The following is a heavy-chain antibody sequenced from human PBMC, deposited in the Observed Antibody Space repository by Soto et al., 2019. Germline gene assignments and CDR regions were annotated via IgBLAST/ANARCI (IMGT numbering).Heavy chain of an antibody. Sequence: SAKVSCKESGYTLTSYYMRWVRQALGQGLEWMGIINPSGGSTSYAQKFQGRVTMTRDTSTSTVYMELSSLRSEDTAVYYCARDSPIAAAGYFQHWGQGTLVPVSS. CDR2: INPSGGST. V-gene: IGHV1-46*01. CDR1: GYTLTSYY. CDR3: ARDSPIAAAGYFQH. D-gene: IGHD6-13*01. J-gene: IGHJ1*01.